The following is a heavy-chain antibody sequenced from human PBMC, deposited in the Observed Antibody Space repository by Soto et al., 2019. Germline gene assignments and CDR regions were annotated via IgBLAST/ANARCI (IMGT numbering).Heavy chain of an antibody. J-gene: IGHJ5*02. D-gene: IGHD2-15*01. Sequence: QVPLVQSGAEVKKPGASVKVSCKASGYTFTSYAMHWVRQAPGQRLEWMGWINAGNGNTKYSQKFQGRVTITRDTSASTAYMELSSLRSEDTAVYYCAREYCSVGSCYSGQGNWFDPWGQGTLVTVSS. CDR3: AREYCSVGSCYSGQGNWFDP. CDR2: INAGNGNT. CDR1: GYTFTSYA. V-gene: IGHV1-3*01.